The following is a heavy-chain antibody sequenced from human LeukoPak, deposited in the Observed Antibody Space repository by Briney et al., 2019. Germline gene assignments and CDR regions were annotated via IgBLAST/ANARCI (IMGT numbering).Heavy chain of an antibody. V-gene: IGHV3-11*01. CDR3: ARLGIITAAGSNDY. CDR2: ISYSGDTI. J-gene: IGHJ4*02. D-gene: IGHD6-13*01. CDR1: EFPFRDHY. Sequence: PGGALRLPCAAPEFPFRDHYINWIRQAPRKGLEGVSYISYSGDTIYYADSVKGRFTVSRDNAKNSLYLQMNSLRAEDTAVYYCARLGIITAAGSNDYWGQGTLVTVSS.